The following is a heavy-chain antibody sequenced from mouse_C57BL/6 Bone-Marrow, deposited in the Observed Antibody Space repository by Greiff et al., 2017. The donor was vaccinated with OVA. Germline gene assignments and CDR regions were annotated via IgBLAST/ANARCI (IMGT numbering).Heavy chain of an antibody. CDR2: ISYDGSN. D-gene: IGHD1-1*01. Sequence: DVHLVESGPGLVKPSQSLSLTCSVTGYSITSGYYWNWIRQFPGNKLEWMGYISYDGSNNYNPSLKNRISITRDTSKNQFFLKLNSVTTEDTATYYCARSASYYGSSPAGFAYWGQGTLVTVSA. CDR3: ARSASYYGSSPAGFAY. V-gene: IGHV3-6*01. J-gene: IGHJ3*01. CDR1: GYSITSGYY.